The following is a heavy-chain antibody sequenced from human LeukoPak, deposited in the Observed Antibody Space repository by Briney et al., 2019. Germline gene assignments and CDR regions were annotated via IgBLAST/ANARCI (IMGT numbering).Heavy chain of an antibody. CDR2: VNDDGRST. Sequence: PGGSLRLSCAAYGFTFKNFVMHWVRQAPGKGLVWVSRVNDDGRSTRYADYVKGRFTVSRDNAKNSLYLQLNSLRVEDTAVYYCAREGEMATAEYFQHWGQGTLVTVSS. J-gene: IGHJ1*01. CDR3: AREGEMATAEYFQH. V-gene: IGHV3-74*01. D-gene: IGHD5-24*01. CDR1: GFTFKNFV.